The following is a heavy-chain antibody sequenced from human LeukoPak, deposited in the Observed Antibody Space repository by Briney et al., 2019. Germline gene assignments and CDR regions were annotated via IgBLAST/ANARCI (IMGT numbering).Heavy chain of an antibody. CDR3: AKDLFRFSLTVVVTATDSQGYAFDI. CDR2: ISGSGGST. Sequence: GGSLRLSCAATGFTFSSYAMSGVRQAPGKGLEWVSGISGSGGSTYYADSVKGRFTISPDYSKNTLYLQMNSLRAEDTAVYYCAKDLFRFSLTVVVTATDSQGYAFDILGQGTMVTVSS. J-gene: IGHJ3*02. V-gene: IGHV3-23*01. CDR1: GFTFSSYA. D-gene: IGHD2-21*02.